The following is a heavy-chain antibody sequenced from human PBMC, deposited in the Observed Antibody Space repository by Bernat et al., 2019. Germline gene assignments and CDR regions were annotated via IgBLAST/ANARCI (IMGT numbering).Heavy chain of an antibody. V-gene: IGHV3-33*01. Sequence: QVQLVESGGGVVQPGRSLRLSCAAYGFTFCSYGMHWVRQAPGKGLEWVAVIWYDGSNKYYADSVKGRFTISRDNSKNTLYLQMNSLRAEDTAVYYCAREDNWNYYFDYWGQGTLVTVSS. J-gene: IGHJ4*02. CDR1: GFTFCSYG. D-gene: IGHD1-7*01. CDR2: IWYDGSNK. CDR3: AREDNWNYYFDY.